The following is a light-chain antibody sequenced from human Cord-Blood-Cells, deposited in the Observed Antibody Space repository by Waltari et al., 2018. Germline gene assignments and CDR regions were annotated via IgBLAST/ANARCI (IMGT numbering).Light chain of an antibody. CDR1: QSLVYSDGNTY. V-gene: IGKV2-30*01. Sequence: DVVMIQSPLSLPVTLGQPASISCRSSQSLVYSDGNTYLNLFKQRPGQSPRRLIYKVSNRYSGVPDRFSCRVSGTDFTLKISRVEAEDVSVYYCMQGTHWPPWTFGPGTKVDIK. CDR2: KVS. J-gene: IGKJ3*01. CDR3: MQGTHWPPWT.